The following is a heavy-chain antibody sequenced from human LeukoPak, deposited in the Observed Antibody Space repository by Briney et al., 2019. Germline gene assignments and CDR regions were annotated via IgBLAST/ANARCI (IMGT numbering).Heavy chain of an antibody. CDR2: ISSSSSTI. V-gene: IGHV3-48*04. CDR3: AKDTYAGSSSWSDFDY. J-gene: IGHJ4*02. CDR1: GFTFSSYS. D-gene: IGHD6-13*01. Sequence: PGGSLRLSCAASGFTFSSYSMNWVRQAPGKGLEWVSYISSSSSTIYYADSVKGRFTISRDNAKNSLYLQMNSLRAEDTALYYCAKDTYAGSSSWSDFDYWGQGTLVTVSS.